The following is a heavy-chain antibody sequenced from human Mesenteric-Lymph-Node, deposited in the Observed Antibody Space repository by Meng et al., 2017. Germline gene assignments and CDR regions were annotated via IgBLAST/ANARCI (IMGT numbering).Heavy chain of an antibody. CDR1: GYTFTGYY. V-gene: IGHV1-2*02. CDR3: ARDDPWGGSSWPYFDY. J-gene: IGHJ4*02. Sequence: ASVKVSCKASGYTFTGYYMHWVRQAPGQGLEWMGWINPNSGGTNYAQKFQGRVTMTRDTSISTAYMELSRLRSDDTAVYYCARDDPWGGSSWPYFDYWGQGTLVTVSS. CDR2: INPNSGGT. D-gene: IGHD6-13*01.